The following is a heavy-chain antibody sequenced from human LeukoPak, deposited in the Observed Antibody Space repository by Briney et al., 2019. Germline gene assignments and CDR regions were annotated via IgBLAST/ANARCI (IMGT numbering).Heavy chain of an antibody. D-gene: IGHD3-9*01. J-gene: IGHJ5*02. CDR3: ASSGHDILTGS. CDR1: GYTFTGYY. Sequence: GASVKVSCKASGYTFTGYYMHWVRQAPGQGLEWMGWINPSGGSTSYAQKFQGRVTMTRDTSTSTVYMELSSLRSEDTAVYYCASSGHDILTGSWGQGTLVTVSS. V-gene: IGHV1-46*01. CDR2: INPSGGST.